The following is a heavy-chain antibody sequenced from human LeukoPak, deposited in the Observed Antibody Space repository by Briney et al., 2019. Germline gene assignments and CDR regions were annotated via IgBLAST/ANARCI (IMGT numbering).Heavy chain of an antibody. CDR3: ARGGGYCGGDCYGIDY. CDR2: ISGSGGST. J-gene: IGHJ4*02. CDR1: GFTFSSYA. V-gene: IGHV3-23*01. D-gene: IGHD2-21*01. Sequence: GGSLRLSCAASGFTFSSYAMSWVRQAPGKGLEWVSGISGSGGSTYNADSVKGRFTISRDDAKNSLYLHMNSLRAEDTAVYYCARGGGYCGGDCYGIDYWGQGTLVTVSS.